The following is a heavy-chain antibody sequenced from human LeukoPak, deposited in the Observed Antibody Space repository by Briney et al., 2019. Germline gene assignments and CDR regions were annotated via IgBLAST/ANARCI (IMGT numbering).Heavy chain of an antibody. J-gene: IGHJ4*02. Sequence: ASVKVSCEASGYTFTSYGISWVRQAPGQGLEWMGWISAYNGNTNYAQKLQGRVTMTTDTSTSTAYMELRSLRSDDTAVYYCARARASGSSPLHWGQGTLVTVSS. CDR2: ISAYNGNT. CDR3: ARARASGSSPLH. CDR1: GYTFTSYG. V-gene: IGHV1-18*01. D-gene: IGHD1-26*01.